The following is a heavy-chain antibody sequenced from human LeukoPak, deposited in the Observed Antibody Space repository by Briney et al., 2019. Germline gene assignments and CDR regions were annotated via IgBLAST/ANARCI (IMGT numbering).Heavy chain of an antibody. J-gene: IGHJ6*04. CDR3: ARLSGGYSLFNGLDV. Sequence: SETLSLTCTVSGGSISNYYWSWIRQAPGKGQEWIGYTYYSGSTNYNPSLKSRVTISVDTSKNQFSLKLSSVTAADTAVFYCARLSGGYSLFNGLDVWGKGTTVTVSS. D-gene: IGHD5-18*01. V-gene: IGHV4-59*01. CDR2: TYYSGST. CDR1: GGSISNYY.